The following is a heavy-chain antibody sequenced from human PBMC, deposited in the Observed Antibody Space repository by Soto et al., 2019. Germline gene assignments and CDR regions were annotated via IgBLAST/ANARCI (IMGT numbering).Heavy chain of an antibody. CDR3: ARRLSGPNEESNAYYFYGSDV. Sequence: PGESLKISCQGSGYSFTTHWITWVRQTPGKGLEWMGRIDPSNSYINYSPSFQGHVTISVDRSISTAYLQWSRLEASENAIYYCARRLSGPNEESNAYYFYGSDVWGEGTQVTV. V-gene: IGHV5-10-1*01. CDR1: GYSFTTHW. J-gene: IGHJ6*02. CDR2: IDPSNSYI. D-gene: IGHD1-1*01.